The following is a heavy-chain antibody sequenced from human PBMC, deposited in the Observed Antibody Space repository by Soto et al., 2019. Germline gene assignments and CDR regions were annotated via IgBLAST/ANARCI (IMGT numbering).Heavy chain of an antibody. V-gene: IGHV3-23*01. CDR1: GFTFSSFA. CDR3: AKRSDIVVVPAAPHY. J-gene: IGHJ4*02. Sequence: PGGSLRLSCAASGFTFSSFAMSWVRQAPGKGLEWVSAISGSGGSTFYADSVKGRFTISRDNSKNTLYLQMNSLRAEDTAIYYCAKRSDIVVVPAAPHYWGQGTLVTVSS. D-gene: IGHD2-2*01. CDR2: ISGSGGST.